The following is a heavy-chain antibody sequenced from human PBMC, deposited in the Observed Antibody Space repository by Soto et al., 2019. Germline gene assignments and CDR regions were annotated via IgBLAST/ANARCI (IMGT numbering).Heavy chain of an antibody. D-gene: IGHD1-26*01. Sequence: QVQLQESGPGLVKPSDTLSLTCAVSGYSISSSNWWGWIRQPPGKGLEWIGYIYYSGTTYYNPSLKGRVTLSVGTSKNQFSLKLTSVTAVDTAVYYCARREIQGPIDYWGQGTLVTVSS. CDR3: ARREIQGPIDY. V-gene: IGHV4-28*01. CDR2: IYYSGTT. J-gene: IGHJ4*02. CDR1: GYSISSSNW.